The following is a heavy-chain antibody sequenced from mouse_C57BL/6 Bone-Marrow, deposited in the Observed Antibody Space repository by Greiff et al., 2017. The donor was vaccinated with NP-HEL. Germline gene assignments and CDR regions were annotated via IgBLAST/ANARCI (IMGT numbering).Heavy chain of an antibody. CDR1: GYTFTDYE. CDR2: IDPETGGT. D-gene: IGHD2-2*01. V-gene: IGHV1-15*01. J-gene: IGHJ2*01. Sequence: QVQLQQSGAELVRPGASVTLSCKASGYTFTDYEMHWVQQTPVHGLEWIGAIDPETGGTAYNQKFKGKAILTADKSSSTAYMELRSLTSEDSAVYCCTVSTMVTTGDYWGQGTTLTVSS. CDR3: TVSTMVTTGDY.